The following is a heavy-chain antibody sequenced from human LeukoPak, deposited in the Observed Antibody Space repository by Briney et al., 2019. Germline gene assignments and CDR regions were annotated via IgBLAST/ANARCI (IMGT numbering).Heavy chain of an antibody. CDR3: ARDPYSSTWSYGMDV. D-gene: IGHD6-6*01. J-gene: IGHJ6*02. CDR2: ISSSGSTI. Sequence: GGSLRLSCAASGFTFSSYEMNWVRQAPGKGLEWVSYISSSGSTISYADSVKGRFTVSRDNAKNSLYLQMNTLRAEDTAVYYCARDPYSSTWSYGMDVWGQGTTVSVSS. CDR1: GFTFSSYE. V-gene: IGHV3-48*03.